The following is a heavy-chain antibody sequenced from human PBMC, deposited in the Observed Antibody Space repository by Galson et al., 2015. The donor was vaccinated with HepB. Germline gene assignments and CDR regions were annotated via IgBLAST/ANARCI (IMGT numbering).Heavy chain of an antibody. Sequence: SLRLSCAASGFTFSSYGMHWVRQAPGKGLEWVAFIRYDGSNKYYADSVKGRFTISRDNSKNTLYLQMNSLRAEDTAVYYCAGFRGYSSGPTNSGLAFDPWGQGTLVTVSS. D-gene: IGHD6-19*01. CDR2: IRYDGSNK. J-gene: IGHJ5*02. CDR1: GFTFSSYG. CDR3: AGFRGYSSGPTNSGLAFDP. V-gene: IGHV3-30*02.